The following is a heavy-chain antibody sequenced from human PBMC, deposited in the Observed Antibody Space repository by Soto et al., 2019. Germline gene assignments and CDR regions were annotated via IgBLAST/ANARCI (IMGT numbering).Heavy chain of an antibody. Sequence: SETLSLTCIVSGASISSHSWSWIRQPPGKGLEWIGYIYYSGGTNYNPSLKSRVTISVDTSKNQFSLNMKSVIAADTAVYYCAREIVVRGVNAGRYYYGMDVWGQGTTVTVSS. CDR1: GASISSHS. D-gene: IGHD3-10*01. V-gene: IGHV4-59*11. J-gene: IGHJ6*02. CDR3: AREIVVRGVNAGRYYYGMDV. CDR2: IYYSGGT.